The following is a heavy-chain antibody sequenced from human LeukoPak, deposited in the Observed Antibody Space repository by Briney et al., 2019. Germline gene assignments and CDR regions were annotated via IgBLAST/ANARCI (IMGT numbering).Heavy chain of an antibody. V-gene: IGHV1-2*02. D-gene: IGHD4-23*01. J-gene: IGHJ1*01. CDR1: GYTFSGYY. CDR2: INPNSGGT. Sequence: ASVKVSCKASGYTFSGYYMHWVRQAPGQGLEWMGWINPNSGGTKSAQKFQGRVTMTRDTSISTAYMELSRLRSDDTAVYYCARDKAVTTEVTQHFQHWGQGTLVTVSS. CDR3: ARDKAVTTEVTQHFQH.